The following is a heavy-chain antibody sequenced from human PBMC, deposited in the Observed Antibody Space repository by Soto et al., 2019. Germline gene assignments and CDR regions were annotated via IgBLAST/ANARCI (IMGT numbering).Heavy chain of an antibody. J-gene: IGHJ4*02. D-gene: IGHD3-16*01. V-gene: IGHV4-59*01. Sequence: SETLSLTCTVSGGSISSYYWSWIRQPPGKGLEWIGYIYYSGSTNYNPSLKSRVTISVDTSKNLFSLKLSSLTAADTAVYYCARVRDAYDYWGQGTLVTVSS. CDR2: IYYSGST. CDR1: GGSISSYY. CDR3: ARVRDAYDY.